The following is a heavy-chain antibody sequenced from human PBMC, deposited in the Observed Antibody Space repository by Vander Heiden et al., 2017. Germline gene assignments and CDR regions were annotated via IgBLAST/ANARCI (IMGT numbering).Heavy chain of an antibody. CDR3: TRDDFWSGRDYYYGMDV. CDR1: GFTFGDYA. V-gene: IGHV3-49*03. CDR2: IRSKAYGGTT. J-gene: IGHJ6*02. Sequence: EVQLVESGGGLVQPGRSLRLSCTASGFTFGDYAMGWFRQAPGKGLEWVGFIRSKAYGGTTEYAASVKGRFTISRDDSKSIAYLQMNSLKTEDTAVYYCTRDDFWSGRDYYYGMDVWGQGTTVTVSS. D-gene: IGHD3-3*01.